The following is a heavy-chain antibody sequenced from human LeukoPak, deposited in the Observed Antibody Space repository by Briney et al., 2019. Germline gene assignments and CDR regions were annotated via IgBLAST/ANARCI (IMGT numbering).Heavy chain of an antibody. Sequence: PGRSPRLSCAASSVACSSFDMHWFRQAPAKELEGVAVIWYDGTNKYYADSVQGRFTISRDNSKNTLYLQMNSLRAEDTAVYYCARATVTRWFDPWGQGTLVTVSS. CDR2: IWYDGTNK. D-gene: IGHD4-17*01. CDR1: SVACSSFD. V-gene: IGHV3-33*01. CDR3: ARATVTRWFDP. J-gene: IGHJ5*02.